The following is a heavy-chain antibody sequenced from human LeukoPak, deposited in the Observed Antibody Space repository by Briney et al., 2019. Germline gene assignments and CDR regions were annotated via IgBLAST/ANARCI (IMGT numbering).Heavy chain of an antibody. V-gene: IGHV3-11*04. J-gene: IGHJ4*02. CDR3: VRKGVLNF. D-gene: IGHD2-8*01. CDR2: ITVGGRAI. Sequence: GGSLRLSCVGSGFTFSSFAMSWVRQVPEKGLEWISHITVGGRAIYYADSVKGRFTVSRDDAKSSQHLQMNSLTADDSGLYYCVRKGVLNFWGQGALVIVSS. CDR1: GFTFSSFA.